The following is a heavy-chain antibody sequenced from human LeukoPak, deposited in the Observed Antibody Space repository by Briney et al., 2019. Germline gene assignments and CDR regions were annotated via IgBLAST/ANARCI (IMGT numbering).Heavy chain of an antibody. D-gene: IGHD3-9*01. J-gene: IGHJ4*02. CDR1: GYTFTSYG. CDR3: TQKPGYDILTGDIDY. V-gene: IGHV1-18*01. CDR2: VSAYNGNT. Sequence: VASVKVSCKASGYTFTSYGISWVRQAPGQGLEWMGWVSAYNGNTNYAQKLQGRVTMTTDTSTSTAYMELRSLRSDDTAVFYCTQKPGYDILTGDIDYWGQGTLVTVSS.